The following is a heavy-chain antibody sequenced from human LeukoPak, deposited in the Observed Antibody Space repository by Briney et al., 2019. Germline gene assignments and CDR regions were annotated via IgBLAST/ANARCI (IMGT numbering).Heavy chain of an antibody. CDR1: GGSISSGSYY. CDR3: ARLVGAWGY. D-gene: IGHD1-26*01. Sequence: SETLSLTCTVSGGSISSGSYYWSWIRQPAGKGLEWIGRIYTSGSTNYNPPLKSRVTISVDTSKNQFSLKLSSVTAADTAVYYCARLVGAWGYWGQETLVTVSS. V-gene: IGHV4-61*02. CDR2: IYTSGST. J-gene: IGHJ4*02.